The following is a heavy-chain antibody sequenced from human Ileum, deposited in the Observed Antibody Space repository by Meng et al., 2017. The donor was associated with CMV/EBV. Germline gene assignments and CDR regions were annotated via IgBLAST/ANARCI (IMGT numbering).Heavy chain of an antibody. V-gene: IGHV3-48*03. Sequence: GGSLRPSCVVTGFNFESSEMNWVRQAHGKGLEGVSYISGPGKAIYYADSVRGRFTISRDNAKNSVSLQMSGLRAEDTAVYYCARLQWAAFDYLGQGTLVTVSS. CDR2: ISGPGKAI. J-gene: IGHJ4*02. CDR1: GFNFESSE. CDR3: ARLQWAAFDY. D-gene: IGHD4-11*01.